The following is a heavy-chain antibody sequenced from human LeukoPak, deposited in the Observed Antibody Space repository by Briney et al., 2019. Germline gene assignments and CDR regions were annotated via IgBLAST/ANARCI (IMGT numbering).Heavy chain of an antibody. CDR1: GFTVSTNY. CDR3: ARVGEGAAKD. Sequence: GGSLRLSCAASGFTVSTNYMNWVRQAPGKGLEWVSFIYSGGSTYYADSVKGRFTIPSDNSKNTLYLQMNSLRVEDTAVYYFARVGEGAAKDWGQGTLVTVSS. CDR2: IYSGGST. J-gene: IGHJ4*02. D-gene: IGHD1-26*01. V-gene: IGHV3-53*01.